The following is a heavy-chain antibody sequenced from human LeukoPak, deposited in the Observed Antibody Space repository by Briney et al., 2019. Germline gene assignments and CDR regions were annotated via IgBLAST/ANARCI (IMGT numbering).Heavy chain of an antibody. CDR1: GFTVSSNY. CDR2: IYSGGNT. D-gene: IGHD3-3*01. J-gene: IGHJ4*02. V-gene: IGHV3-53*01. Sequence: GGSLRLSCAVSGFTVSSNYMSWVRQAPGKGLEWASVIYSGGNTYDADSVKGRFTISRDRSKNTIHLQMNSLRAEDTAVYHCARGSYYDFWSGYYGHFDYWGQGTLVTVSS. CDR3: ARGSYYDFWSGYYGHFDY.